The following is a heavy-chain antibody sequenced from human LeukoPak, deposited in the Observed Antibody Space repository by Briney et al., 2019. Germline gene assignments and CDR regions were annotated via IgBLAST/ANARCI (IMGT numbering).Heavy chain of an antibody. CDR3: ARRWLVYDY. CDR2: INPNSGGT. CDR1: GYTFTSYD. Sequence: ASVKVSCKASGYTFTSYDINWVRHAPGQGLEWMGWINPNSGGTNYAQKFQGRVTMTRDTSISTAYMELSRLRSDDTAVYYCARRWLVYDYWGQGTLVTVSS. J-gene: IGHJ4*02. D-gene: IGHD6-19*01. V-gene: IGHV1-2*02.